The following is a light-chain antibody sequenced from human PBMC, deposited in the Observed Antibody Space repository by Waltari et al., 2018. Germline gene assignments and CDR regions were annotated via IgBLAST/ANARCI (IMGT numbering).Light chain of an antibody. V-gene: IGLV2-14*04. CDR3: ISYTSDTTFV. CDR1: SSDIGGYNY. Sequence: VSGSPGQSITISCTGTSSDIGGYNYVSWFQQHPGKAPKLIIYDVSARPSGVSYRFSGSKSGNTASLTISGLQAEDEADYYCISYTSDTTFVFGAGTKVTVL. CDR2: DVS. J-gene: IGLJ1*01.